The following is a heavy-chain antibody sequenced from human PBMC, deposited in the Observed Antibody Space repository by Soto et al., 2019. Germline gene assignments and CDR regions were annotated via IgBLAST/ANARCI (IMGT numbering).Heavy chain of an antibody. CDR3: ARRTDSSSWYGMDV. V-gene: IGHV4-39*01. J-gene: IGHJ6*02. CDR1: GGFVSSSSYY. D-gene: IGHD6-13*01. CDR2: IYYSGST. Sequence: ASETLSLTCSVSGGFVSSSSYYWGWIRQPPGKGLEWIGSIYYSGSTYYNPSLKSRVTISVDTSKNQFSLKLSSVTAADTAVYYCARRTDSSSWYGMDVWGQGTTVTVSS.